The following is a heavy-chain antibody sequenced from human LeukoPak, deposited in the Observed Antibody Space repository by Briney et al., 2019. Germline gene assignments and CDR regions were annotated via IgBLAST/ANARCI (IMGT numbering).Heavy chain of an antibody. J-gene: IGHJ4*02. CDR3: ARNGRRRYFDWGDIFDY. D-gene: IGHD3-9*01. V-gene: IGHV3-30*04. CDR2: ISYVGSNK. CDR1: GFTFSSYS. Sequence: GGSLRLSCAASGFTFSSYSMHWVRQAPGKGLEWVAVISYVGSNKYYADSVKGRFTISRDNSKNTLYLQMNSLRAEDTAVYYCARNGRRRYFDWGDIFDYWGQGTLVTVSS.